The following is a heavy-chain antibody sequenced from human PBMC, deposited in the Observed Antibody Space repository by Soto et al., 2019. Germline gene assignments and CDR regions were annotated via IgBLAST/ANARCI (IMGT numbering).Heavy chain of an antibody. D-gene: IGHD3-10*01. CDR3: AKGPSNRSARGARHYYYMDV. CDR2: ISGSGGST. J-gene: IGHJ6*03. CDR1: GFTFSSYA. Sequence: GGSLRLSCAASGFTFSSYAMSWVRQAPGKGLEWVSAISGSGGSTYYADTVKGRFTISRDNSKNTLYLQMNSLRAEDTAVYYCAKGPSNRSARGARHYYYMDVWGKGTTVTVSS. V-gene: IGHV3-23*01.